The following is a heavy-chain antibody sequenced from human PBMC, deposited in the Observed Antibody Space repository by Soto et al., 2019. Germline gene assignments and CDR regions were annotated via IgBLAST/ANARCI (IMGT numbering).Heavy chain of an antibody. CDR1: GFTSDDYG. CDR3: VKDRACGYSYGYWYYFDY. D-gene: IGHD5-18*01. CDR2: INWNSGTI. V-gene: IGHV3-9*02. Sequence: ELPLVESGGGLVQPGRSLRLSCAGSGFTSDDYGMHWVRQAPGKGLEWVAGINWNSGTIGYADSVKGRFTISRDNAKNSLILQMNSLRAEDTALYYCVKDRACGYSYGYWYYFDYWGQGTLVTVSS. J-gene: IGHJ4*02.